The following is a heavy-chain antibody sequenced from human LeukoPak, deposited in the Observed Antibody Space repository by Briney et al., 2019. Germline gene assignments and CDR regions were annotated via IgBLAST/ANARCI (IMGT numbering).Heavy chain of an antibody. CDR1: GGSISSNSYY. CDR2: INHSGST. Sequence: SETLSLTCTVSGGSISSNSYYWSWIRQPPGKGLEWIGEINHSGSTNYNPSLKSRVTISVDTSKNQFSLKLSSVTAADTAVYYCARLRFLEWLLLGYFDYWGQGTLVTVSS. J-gene: IGHJ4*02. D-gene: IGHD3-3*01. CDR3: ARLRFLEWLLLGYFDY. V-gene: IGHV4-39*07.